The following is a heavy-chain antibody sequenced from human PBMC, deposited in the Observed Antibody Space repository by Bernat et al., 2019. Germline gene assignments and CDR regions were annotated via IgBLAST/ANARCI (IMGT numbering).Heavy chain of an antibody. Sequence: EVQLVQSGADVKKPGESLKISCKGSGYSFTSYWIGWVRQMPGKGLEWLGIIYPGDSETRYSPSFQGQVTITYDKYLSAAYRQWSSLKASETAMYYYARHRGPESDFWSGYYDYYYYYMDVWGKGTTVTVSS. CDR3: ARHRGPESDFWSGYYDYYYYYMDV. D-gene: IGHD3-3*01. V-gene: IGHV5-51*01. CDR1: GYSFTSYW. CDR2: IYPGDSET. J-gene: IGHJ6*03.